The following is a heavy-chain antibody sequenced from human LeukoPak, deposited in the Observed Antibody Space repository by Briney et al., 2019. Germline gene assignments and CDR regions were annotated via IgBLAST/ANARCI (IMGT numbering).Heavy chain of an antibody. Sequence: PGGSLRLSCAASGFTLSSYAMSWVRQDPGKGREWVSAISDSGNTYHADSVKGRFTISRDSSKNTLFLQMNRLRPEDAAVYYCAKAPVTTCRGAYCYPFDYWGQGTLVTVSS. CDR3: AKAPVTTCRGAYCYPFDY. CDR2: ISDSGNT. J-gene: IGHJ4*02. CDR1: GFTLSSYA. V-gene: IGHV3-23*01. D-gene: IGHD2-21*01.